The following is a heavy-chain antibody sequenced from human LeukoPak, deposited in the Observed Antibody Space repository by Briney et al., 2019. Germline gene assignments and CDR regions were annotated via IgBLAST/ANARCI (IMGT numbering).Heavy chain of an antibody. CDR2: IYYSGST. V-gene: IGHV4-59*08. CDR1: GGSISSYY. J-gene: IGHJ3*02. D-gene: IGHD3-22*01. Sequence: SETLSLTCTVSGGSISSYYWSWIRQPPGKGLEWIGYIYYSGSTNYNPSLKSRVTISVDTSKNQFSLKLSSVTAADTAVYYCARLYYYDSSGYLNVGAFDIWGQGTMVTVSS. CDR3: ARLYYYDSSGYLNVGAFDI.